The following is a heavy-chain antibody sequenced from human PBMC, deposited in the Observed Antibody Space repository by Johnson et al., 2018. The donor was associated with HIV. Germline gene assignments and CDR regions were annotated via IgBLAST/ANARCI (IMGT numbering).Heavy chain of an antibody. D-gene: IGHD5-12*01. CDR2: IRYDGSNK. Sequence: QVQLVESGGGVVQPGRSLRLSCAASGFTFSNYALHWVRQAPGKGLEWVAFIRYDGSNKYYADSVKGRFTISRDNSKNTLYLQMNSLRAEDTAVYYCAKSLPGYDAFDIWGQGTMVTVSS. V-gene: IGHV3-30*02. CDR1: GFTFSNYA. CDR3: AKSLPGYDAFDI. J-gene: IGHJ3*02.